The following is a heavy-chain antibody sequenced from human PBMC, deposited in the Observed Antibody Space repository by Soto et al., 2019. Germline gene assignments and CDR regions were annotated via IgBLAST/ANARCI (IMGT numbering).Heavy chain of an antibody. J-gene: IGHJ6*02. V-gene: IGHV1-18*04. CDR2: ISAYNGNT. Sequence: QVQLVQSGAEVKKPGASVKVSCKASGYTFTSYGISWVRQAPGQGLEWMGWISAYNGNTNYAQKLQGRVTMTTDTSTSTAYMELRSLRPDDTAVYYCARDRSAAAGRWGYYYYGMDVWGQGTTVTVSS. D-gene: IGHD6-13*01. CDR3: ARDRSAAAGRWGYYYYGMDV. CDR1: GYTFTSYG.